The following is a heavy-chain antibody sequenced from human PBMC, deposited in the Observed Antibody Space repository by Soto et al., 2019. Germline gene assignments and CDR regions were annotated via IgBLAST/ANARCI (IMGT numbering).Heavy chain of an antibody. J-gene: IGHJ6*02. CDR1: GFSFSDYY. CDR2: INGSNIYT. V-gene: IGHV3-11*06. Sequence: QVQLVESGGGLDKPGVSMRLSCAATGFSFSDYYISWIRQAPGKRLECILYINGSNIYTNYADSVKGRFTISRDNANYSVYLQIDSLRVEDTAVYYCARAGGEVIKTAIGGGYGMDVWGQGPTVTVSS. D-gene: IGHD2-21*01. CDR3: ARAGGEVIKTAIGGGYGMDV.